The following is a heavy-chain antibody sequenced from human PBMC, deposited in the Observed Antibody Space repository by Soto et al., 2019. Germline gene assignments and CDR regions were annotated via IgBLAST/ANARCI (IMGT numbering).Heavy chain of an antibody. CDR1: GGSISSGGYY. V-gene: IGHV4-31*03. CDR2: IYYSGST. J-gene: IGHJ4*02. D-gene: IGHD1-20*01. CDR3: ASTTPPNWNYFDY. Sequence: SETLSLTCTVSGGSISSGGYYWSWIRQHPGKGLEWIGYIYYSGSTYYNPSLKSRVTISVDTSKNQFSLKLSSVTAADTAVYYCASTTPPNWNYFDYWRQGTLVTVSS.